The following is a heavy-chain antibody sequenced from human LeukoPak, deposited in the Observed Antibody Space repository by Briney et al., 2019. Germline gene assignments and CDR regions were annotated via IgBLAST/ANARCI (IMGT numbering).Heavy chain of an antibody. CDR3: ARGAGTMGRFDN. D-gene: IGHD4/OR15-4a*01. V-gene: IGHV4-31*03. Sequence: PSETLSLTCSVSGGSISDGAYYWSWIRQHPGKGLEWIGYIHYSGSTYYNPSLKSRVIISVDTSKNQFSLKLSSVTAADTAVYYCARGAGTMGRFDNWGQGTLVTVSS. CDR1: GGSISDGAYY. CDR2: IHYSGST. J-gene: IGHJ4*02.